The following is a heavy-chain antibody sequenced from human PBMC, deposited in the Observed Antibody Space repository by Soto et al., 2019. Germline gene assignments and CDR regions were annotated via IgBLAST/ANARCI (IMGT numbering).Heavy chain of an antibody. J-gene: IGHJ5*02. V-gene: IGHV3-21*01. CDR1: GFTFSSYS. CDR2: ISSSSSYI. Sequence: EVQLVESGGGLVKPGGSLRLSCAASGFTFSSYSMNWVRQAPGKGLEWVSSISSSSSYIYYADSVKGRFTISRDNAKNSLYLQMNSLRAEDTAVYYCARASTRAAAGITWFDPWGQGTLVTVSS. D-gene: IGHD6-13*01. CDR3: ARASTRAAAGITWFDP.